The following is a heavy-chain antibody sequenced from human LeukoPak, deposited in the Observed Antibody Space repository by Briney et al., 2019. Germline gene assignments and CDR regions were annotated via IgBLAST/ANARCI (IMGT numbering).Heavy chain of an antibody. CDR2: INSDGSST. Sequence: PGGSLRLSCAASGFTFSSFWMHWVRQAPGKGLVWVSRINSDGSSTNYADSVKGRFTISRDNAKNTLYLQMNSLRDEDTAVYYCARGPISSLGFDYWGQGTLVTVSS. V-gene: IGHV3-74*01. CDR3: ARGPISSLGFDY. J-gene: IGHJ4*02. D-gene: IGHD3-16*02. CDR1: GFTFSSFW.